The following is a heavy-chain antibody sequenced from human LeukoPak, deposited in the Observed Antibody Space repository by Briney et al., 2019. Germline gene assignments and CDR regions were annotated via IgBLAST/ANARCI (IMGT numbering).Heavy chain of an antibody. D-gene: IGHD1-14*01. CDR3: ARYDHAPSYYYYYMDV. J-gene: IGHJ6*03. V-gene: IGHV4-59*01. CDR1: GDSISRYY. CDR2: YYGGRT. Sequence: PSETLSLTCTVSGDSISRYYWSWIRQSPGKGLEWIGYYGGRTTYNPSLKSRVTMSVDTSKNQFSLKLPSVTAADTAVYYCARYDHAPSYYYYYMDVWGKGTTVTVPS.